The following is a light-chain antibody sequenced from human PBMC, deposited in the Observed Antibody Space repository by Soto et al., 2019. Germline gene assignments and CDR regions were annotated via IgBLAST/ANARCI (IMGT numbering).Light chain of an antibody. J-gene: IGLJ2*01. Sequence: QSALTQPASVSGSPGQSITISCTGTSSDVGSYNLVSWYQQHPGKAPKLMIYEVSQRPSGVSNRFSGSKSGNTAYLTISGLQAEDEADYYCCSYAGSSTLVFGGGTKVTVL. V-gene: IGLV2-23*02. CDR3: CSYAGSSTLV. CDR1: SSDVGSYNL. CDR2: EVS.